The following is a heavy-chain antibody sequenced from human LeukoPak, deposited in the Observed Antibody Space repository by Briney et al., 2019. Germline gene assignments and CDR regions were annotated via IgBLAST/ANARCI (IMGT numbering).Heavy chain of an antibody. CDR3: ARVIPDSSGYYVDY. J-gene: IGHJ4*02. V-gene: IGHV4-30-4*01. CDR1: GGSISSGDYY. D-gene: IGHD3-22*01. CDR2: IYYSGST. Sequence: SETLSLTCTVSGGSISSGDYYWSWIRQPPGKGLEWIGYIYYSGSTYYNPSLKSRVTISVDTSKNQFSLKLSSVTAAGTAVYSCARVIPDSSGYYVDYWGQGTLVTVSS.